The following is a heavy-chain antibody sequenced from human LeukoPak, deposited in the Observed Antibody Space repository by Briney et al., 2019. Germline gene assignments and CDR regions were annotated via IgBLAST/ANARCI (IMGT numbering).Heavy chain of an antibody. CDR2: INHSGST. J-gene: IGHJ6*03. Sequence: SETLSLTCAVYGGSFSGYYWSWIRQPPGKGLEWIGEINHSGSTNYNPSLKSRVTISVDTSKNQFSLKLSSVTAADTAVYYCAREAGHYGFWSGYRYYYYMDVWGKGTTVTVSS. CDR1: GGSFSGYY. D-gene: IGHD3-3*01. CDR3: AREAGHYGFWSGYRYYYYMDV. V-gene: IGHV4-34*01.